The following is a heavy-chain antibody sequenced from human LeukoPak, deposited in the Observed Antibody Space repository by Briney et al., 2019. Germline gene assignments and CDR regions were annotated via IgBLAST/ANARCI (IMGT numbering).Heavy chain of an antibody. J-gene: IGHJ4*02. D-gene: IGHD3-10*01. Sequence: GGSLRLSCAASGFTVSSNYMSWVRQAPGKGLEWVSVIYSGGSTYYADSVKGRFTISRDNSKNTLYLQMNSLRAEDTAVYYCAKGIYGSGSYLIDYWGQGTLVTVSS. CDR2: IYSGGST. CDR1: GFTVSSNY. V-gene: IGHV3-53*01. CDR3: AKGIYGSGSYLIDY.